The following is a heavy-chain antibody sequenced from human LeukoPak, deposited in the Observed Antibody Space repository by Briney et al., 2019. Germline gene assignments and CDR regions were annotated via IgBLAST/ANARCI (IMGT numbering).Heavy chain of an antibody. D-gene: IGHD2-2*01. V-gene: IGHV3-48*03. J-gene: IGHJ4*02. Sequence: QPGGSLRLSCAASGFTFSSYEMNWVRQAPGKGLEWVSYISSSGSTIYYADSVKGRFTISRDNAKNSLYLQMNSLRAEDTAVYYCARYPVVPAAPPFDYWGQGTLVTVSS. CDR2: ISSSGSTI. CDR1: GFTFSSYE. CDR3: ARYPVVPAAPPFDY.